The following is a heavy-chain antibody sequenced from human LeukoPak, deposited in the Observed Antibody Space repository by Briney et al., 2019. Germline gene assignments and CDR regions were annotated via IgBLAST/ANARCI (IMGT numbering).Heavy chain of an antibody. V-gene: IGHV3-23*01. J-gene: IGHJ4*02. Sequence: GGSLRLSCAASGFTFDNYRMSWVRQAPGKGLEWVSTVNADGGNTYYADSVKGRFTISRDNSKSTLILKMNSLRVEDTGLYYCTKRVKYGGTWDHFADWGEGTLVTV. CDR2: VNADGGNT. CDR3: TKRVKYGGTWDHFAD. CDR1: GFTFDNYR. D-gene: IGHD1-26*01.